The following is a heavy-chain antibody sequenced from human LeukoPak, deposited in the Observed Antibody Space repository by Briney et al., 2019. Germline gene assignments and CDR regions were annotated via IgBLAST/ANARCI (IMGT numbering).Heavy chain of an antibody. V-gene: IGHV4-59*01. CDR1: GGSISSYY. D-gene: IGHD6-13*01. CDR2: IYYSGST. CDR3: ARLYSSSWYYFDY. J-gene: IGHJ4*02. Sequence: SETLSLTCTVSGGSISSYYWSWIRQPPGKGLEWIGYIYYSGSTNYNPSLKSRVTISVDTSKNQFSLKLSSVTAADTAVYYCARLYSSSWYYFDYWGQGTLVTVSS.